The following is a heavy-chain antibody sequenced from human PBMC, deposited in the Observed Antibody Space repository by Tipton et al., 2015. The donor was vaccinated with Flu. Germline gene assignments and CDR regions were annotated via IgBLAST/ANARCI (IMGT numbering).Heavy chain of an antibody. CDR3: ASHSYSRGRAGH. J-gene: IGHJ4*02. Sequence: TLSLTCTVSGGSISSYYWGWIRQPPGKGLEWIGSIDHSGTTYYNPSLKSRVTISVDTSKNQFSLKLSSVTAADTAVFYCASHSYSRGRAGHWGQGTLVTVSS. CDR2: IDHSGTT. D-gene: IGHD4-11*01. V-gene: IGHV4-38-2*02. CDR1: GGSISSYY.